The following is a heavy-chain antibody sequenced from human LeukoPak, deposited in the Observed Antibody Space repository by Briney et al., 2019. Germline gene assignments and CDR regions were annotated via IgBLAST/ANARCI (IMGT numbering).Heavy chain of an antibody. V-gene: IGHV3-9*01. J-gene: IGHJ4*02. Sequence: GGSLRLSCAASGFTFDDYAMHWARQAPGKGLEWVSGISWNSGSIGYADSVKGRFTISRDNAKNSLYLQMNSLRAEDTALYYCAKDPTFDFWSGYYDYWGQGTLVTVSS. CDR3: AKDPTFDFWSGYYDY. D-gene: IGHD3-3*01. CDR2: ISWNSGSI. CDR1: GFTFDDYA.